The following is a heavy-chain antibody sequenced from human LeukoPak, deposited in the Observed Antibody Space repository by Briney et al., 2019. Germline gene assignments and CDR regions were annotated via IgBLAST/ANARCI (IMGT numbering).Heavy chain of an antibody. D-gene: IGHD6-19*01. CDR1: GGTFSSYA. V-gene: IGHV1-69*04. Sequence: SVKVSCKASGGTFSSYAISWVRQAPGQGLEWMGRIIPILGIANYAQKFQGRVTITADKSTSTAYMELRSLRSDDTAVYYCARDGDYSSGWPDYWGQGTLVTVSS. J-gene: IGHJ4*02. CDR2: IIPILGIA. CDR3: ARDGDYSSGWPDY.